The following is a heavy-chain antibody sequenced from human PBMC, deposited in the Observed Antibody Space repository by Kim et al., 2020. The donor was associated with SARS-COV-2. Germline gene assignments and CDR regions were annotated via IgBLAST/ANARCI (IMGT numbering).Heavy chain of an antibody. CDR3: ARDKGYYGSGCYYGV. D-gene: IGHD3-10*01. V-gene: IGHV4-4*02. CDR1: GGTISSSNW. CDR2: IYHSGST. Sequence: SETQSLTCAVSGGTISSSNWWSWVRQPPGKGLEWIGEIYHSGSTNYNSSLKSRVTISVDKSKNQFSLKLSSVTAADTAVYYCARDKGYYGSGCYYGVWGQGTTVTVSS. J-gene: IGHJ6*02.